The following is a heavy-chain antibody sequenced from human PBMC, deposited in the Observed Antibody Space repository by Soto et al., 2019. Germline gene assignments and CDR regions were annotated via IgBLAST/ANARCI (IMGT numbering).Heavy chain of an antibody. Sequence: ASGNITCTASGCAFTDYYLHWRRQSPGHGFERMRWINPNSGGTNYAQKFQGRVTMTRDTSISTAYMELSRLRSDDTAVYYCARDVGLTISGVQNYRHCMHVWGQGSTVT. J-gene: IGHJ6*01. V-gene: IGHV1-2*02. D-gene: IGHD3-3*01. CDR1: GCAFTDYY. CDR2: INPNSGGT. CDR3: ARDVGLTISGVQNYRHCMHV.